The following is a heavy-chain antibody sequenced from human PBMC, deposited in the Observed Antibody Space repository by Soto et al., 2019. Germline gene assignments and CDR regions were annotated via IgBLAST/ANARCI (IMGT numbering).Heavy chain of an antibody. J-gene: IGHJ3*02. CDR3: ARETTGYSSSWDDDFDI. D-gene: IGHD6-13*01. CDR1: GGTFSSYA. CDR2: IIPIFGTA. Sequence: SVKVSCKASGGTFSSYAISWVRQAPGQGLEWMGGIIPIFGTANYAQKFQGRVTITVDESTSTAYMELSSLRSEDTAVYYCARETTGYSSSWDDDFDIWGQGTMVTVSS. V-gene: IGHV1-69*13.